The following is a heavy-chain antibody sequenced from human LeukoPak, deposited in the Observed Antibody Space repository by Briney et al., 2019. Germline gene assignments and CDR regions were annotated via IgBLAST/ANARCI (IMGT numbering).Heavy chain of an antibody. CDR2: ITWNSDDK. CDR1: GFIFDDYA. V-gene: IGHV3-9*01. CDR3: AKGGPYYDYPSDS. Sequence: GGSLRLSCAASGFIFDDYAMHWVRQVPGKGLEWVSAITWNSDDKVYADSVKGRFTISRDNAKNSLYLQMNGLRPEDTALYYCAKGGPYYDYPSDSWGQGTLVTVSS. J-gene: IGHJ4*02. D-gene: IGHD3-16*01.